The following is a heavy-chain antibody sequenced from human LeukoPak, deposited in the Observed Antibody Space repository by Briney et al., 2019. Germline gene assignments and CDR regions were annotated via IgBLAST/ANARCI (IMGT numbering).Heavy chain of an antibody. J-gene: IGHJ4*02. CDR3: GRDSFETDIDY. CDR1: GFTFSSYA. D-gene: IGHD1-14*01. CDR2: ISGSGGST. Sequence: GGSLRLSCAASGFTFSSYAMSWVRQAPGKGLEWVSAISGSGGSTYYADSVKGRFTISRDNVKNSLYLQINSLRVEDTAVYYCGRDSFETDIDYWGQGTLVTVSS. V-gene: IGHV3-23*01.